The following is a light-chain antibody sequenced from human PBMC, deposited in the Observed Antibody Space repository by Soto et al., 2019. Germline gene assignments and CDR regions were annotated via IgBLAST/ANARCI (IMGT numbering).Light chain of an antibody. V-gene: IGLV1-47*02. J-gene: IGLJ2*01. Sequence: QAVVTQPPSASGTPGQRVTISCSGSSSNIGGSYVYWYQQRPGTAPKLLIYSNDQRPSGVPDRFSGSKSGTSASLAISGLRSEDEADYYCATWDDSLSGPGVFGGGTKLTV. CDR1: SSNIGGSY. CDR2: SND. CDR3: ATWDDSLSGPGV.